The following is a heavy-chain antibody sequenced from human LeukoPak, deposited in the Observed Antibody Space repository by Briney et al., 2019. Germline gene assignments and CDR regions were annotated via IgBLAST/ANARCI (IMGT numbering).Heavy chain of an antibody. J-gene: IGHJ4*02. CDR3: ARVGPLRYFDWLPIDY. CDR2: INPNSGGT. V-gene: IGHV1-2*02. CDR1: GYTFTGYY. Sequence: GASVKVSCKASGYTFTGYYMHWVRQAPGQGLEWMGWINPNSGGTNYAQKFQGRVTMTRDTSISTAYMELSRLRSDGTAVYYCARVGPLRYFDWLPIDYWGQGTLATVSS. D-gene: IGHD3-9*01.